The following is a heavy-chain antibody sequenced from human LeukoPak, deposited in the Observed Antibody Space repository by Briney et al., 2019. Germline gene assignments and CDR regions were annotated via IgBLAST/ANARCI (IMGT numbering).Heavy chain of an antibody. Sequence: EASVKVSCKASGYTFTGHYMHWVRQAPGQGFEWMGWINPNSGGTNYAQKFQGRVTMTRDTSISAAYMELSRLRSDDTAVYYCARGDTIIYYMDVWGKGATVTVSS. J-gene: IGHJ6*03. D-gene: IGHD5-12*01. CDR1: GYTFTGHY. CDR3: ARGDTIIYYMDV. V-gene: IGHV1-2*02. CDR2: INPNSGGT.